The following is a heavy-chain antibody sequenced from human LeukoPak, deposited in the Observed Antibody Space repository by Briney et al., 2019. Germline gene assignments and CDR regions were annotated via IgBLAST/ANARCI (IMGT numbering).Heavy chain of an antibody. CDR1: GGSISSSSYY. CDR2: IYYSGST. D-gene: IGHD1-20*01. J-gene: IGHJ5*02. CDR3: ASPRYNWCFDP. Sequence: KASETLSLTCTVSGGSISSSSYYWGWIRQPPGKGLEWIGSIYYSGSTYYNPSLKSRVTISVDTSKNQFSLKLSSVTAADTAVYYCASPRYNWCFDPWGQGTLVTVSS. V-gene: IGHV4-39*07.